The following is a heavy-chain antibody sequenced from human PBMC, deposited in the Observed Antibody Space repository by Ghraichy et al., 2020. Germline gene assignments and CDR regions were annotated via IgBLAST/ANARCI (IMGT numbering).Heavy chain of an antibody. Sequence: LSLTCAASGFAFSDYYMTWIRQAPGKGLEWVSYISSSSSHTGYADSVKGRFTISRDNAKKSLYLQMNSLRAEDTAVYYCGRESSIAAASGEDDYWGQGTLVTVSS. CDR3: GRESSIAAASGEDDY. CDR1: GFAFSDYY. V-gene: IGHV3-11*06. CDR2: ISSSSSHT. J-gene: IGHJ4*02. D-gene: IGHD6-13*01.